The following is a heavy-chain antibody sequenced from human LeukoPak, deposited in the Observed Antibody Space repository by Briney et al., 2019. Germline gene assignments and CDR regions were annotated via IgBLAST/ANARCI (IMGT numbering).Heavy chain of an antibody. J-gene: IGHJ4*02. CDR3: ATARAYYYGSGERDY. CDR1: GFTFSSYA. CDR2: ISGSGGST. D-gene: IGHD3-10*01. Sequence: GGSLRLSCAVSGFTFSSYAMSWVRQAPGKGLEWVSAISGSGGSTYYADSVKGRFTISRDNPKNTLYLQMNSLRAEDTAVYYCATARAYYYGSGERDYWGQGTLVTVSS. V-gene: IGHV3-23*01.